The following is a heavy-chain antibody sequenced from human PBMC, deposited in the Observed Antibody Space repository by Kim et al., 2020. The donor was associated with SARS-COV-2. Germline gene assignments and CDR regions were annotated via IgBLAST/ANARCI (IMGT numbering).Heavy chain of an antibody. Sequence: SVKVSCKASGGTFSSYAISWVRQAPGQGLEWMGGIIPIFGTANYAQKFQGRVTITADESTSTAYMELSSLRSEDTAVYYCARLAAAGTGGIDYWGQGTLVTVSS. CDR3: ARLAAAGTGGIDY. CDR2: IIPIFGTA. V-gene: IGHV1-69*13. J-gene: IGHJ4*02. D-gene: IGHD6-13*01. CDR1: GGTFSSYA.